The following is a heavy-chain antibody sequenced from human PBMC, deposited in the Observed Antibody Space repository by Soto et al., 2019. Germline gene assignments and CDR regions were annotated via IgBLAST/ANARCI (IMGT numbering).Heavy chain of an antibody. CDR1: GGSFNSNNYY. CDR3: AKVVVAATRHTDFDS. J-gene: IGHJ4*02. Sequence: SETLSLTCTVSGGSFNSNNYYWAWIRQPPGKGLALIASIYYDGRTYYGASLKSRVTISRDTSKNQFSLRLTSMAAEDTAVYYCAKVVVAATRHTDFDSWGQGTLVTVSS. V-gene: IGHV4-39*02. D-gene: IGHD2-15*01. CDR2: IYYDGRT.